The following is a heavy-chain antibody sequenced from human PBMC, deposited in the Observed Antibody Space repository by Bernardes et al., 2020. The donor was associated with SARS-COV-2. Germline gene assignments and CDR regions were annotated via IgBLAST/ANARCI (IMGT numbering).Heavy chain of an antibody. CDR1: GGSISSYY. CDR2: LYSSGST. CDR3: ATTGVAGTEGWFDS. Sequence: EPLSLTCTVSGGSISSYYWSWIRQPAGKGLEWIGRLYSSGSTYYNPSLKSRVTMSVDTSKNQFSLRLSSVTAADTAMYYCATTGVAGTEGWFDSWGQGTLVTVSS. V-gene: IGHV4-4*07. J-gene: IGHJ5*01. D-gene: IGHD6-19*01.